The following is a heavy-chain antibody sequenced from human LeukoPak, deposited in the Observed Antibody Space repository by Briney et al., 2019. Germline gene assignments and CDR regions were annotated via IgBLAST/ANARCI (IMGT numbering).Heavy chain of an antibody. D-gene: IGHD3-10*01. CDR1: GFTFSSYE. Sequence: GGSLRLSCAASGFTFSSYEMNWVRQAPGKGLEWVSYISSSGSTIYYADSVEGRFTISRDNAKNSLYLQMNSLRVEDTAVYYCAHVKARSGSTFDIWGQGTMVTVSS. V-gene: IGHV3-48*03. J-gene: IGHJ3*02. CDR2: ISSSGSTI. CDR3: AHVKARSGSTFDI.